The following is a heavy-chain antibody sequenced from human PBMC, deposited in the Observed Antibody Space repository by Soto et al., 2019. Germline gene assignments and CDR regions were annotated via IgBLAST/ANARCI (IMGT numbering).Heavy chain of an antibody. V-gene: IGHV3-15*01. J-gene: IGHJ5*02. CDR2: FKSKIDGGKT. CDR1: GINFSTAW. CDR3: TTARYYSDSGSYWFDP. Sequence: EVQLVESGGGLVKPGGSLRLSCAASGINFSTAWMTWVRQTPGKGLEWVGRFKSKIDGGKTDYAASVKGRFTISRDDSENKVYLQMNSLKTEDTALYYCTTARYYSDSGSYWFDPWGQGTLVTVTS. D-gene: IGHD3-10*01.